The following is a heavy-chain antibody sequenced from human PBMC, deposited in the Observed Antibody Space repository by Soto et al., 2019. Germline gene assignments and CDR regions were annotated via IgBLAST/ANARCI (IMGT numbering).Heavy chain of an antibody. CDR3: ARDLGSSSWYYYYGKDV. V-gene: IGHV4-30-4*01. Sequence: SETLSLTCTVSGGSISSGDYYWSWIRQPPGKGLEWIGYIYYSGSTYYNPSLKSRVTISVDTSKNQFSLKLSSVTAADTAVYYCARDLGSSSWYYYYGKDVWGSGTRVTVSS. J-gene: IGHJ6*04. CDR1: GGSISSGDYY. D-gene: IGHD6-13*01. CDR2: IYYSGST.